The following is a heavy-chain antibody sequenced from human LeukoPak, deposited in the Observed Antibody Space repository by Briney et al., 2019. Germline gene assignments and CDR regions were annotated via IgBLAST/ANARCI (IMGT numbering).Heavy chain of an antibody. CDR3: ARTRFNYYMDV. CDR1: GFTFDDYG. J-gene: IGHJ6*03. D-gene: IGHD3-16*01. V-gene: IGHV3-20*04. Sequence: GSLRLSCAASGFTFDDYGMSWVRQAPGKGLEWVSGINWNGGSTGYADSVKGRSTISRDNAKNSLYLQMNSLRAEDTALYYCARTRFNYYMDVWGKGTTVTVSS. CDR2: INWNGGST.